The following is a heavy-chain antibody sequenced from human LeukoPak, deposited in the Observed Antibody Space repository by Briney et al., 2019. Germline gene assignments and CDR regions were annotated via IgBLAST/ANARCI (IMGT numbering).Heavy chain of an antibody. Sequence: PGGSLRLSCVASGFILSTYGLHWARQSPGRGLEWVAVIWYDGSQRYYADSVKGRFTISRDDSQNTIYLQMDSLRAEDTAVYYCATSSPRNYFDHWGQGTLVTVSS. CDR1: GFILSTYG. J-gene: IGHJ4*02. V-gene: IGHV3-33*01. CDR3: ATSSPRNYFDH. CDR2: IWYDGSQR. D-gene: IGHD1-14*01.